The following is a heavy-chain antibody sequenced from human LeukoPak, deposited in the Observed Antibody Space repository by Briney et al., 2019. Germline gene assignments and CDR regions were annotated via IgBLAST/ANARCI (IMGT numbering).Heavy chain of an antibody. J-gene: IGHJ6*02. CDR1: GGTFSSYA. D-gene: IGHD1-26*01. CDR2: IIPILGIA. Sequence: SVKVSCKASGGTFSSYAISWVRQAPGQGLEWMGMIIPILGIANYAQKFQGRVTITADKSTSTAYMELSSLRSEDTAVYYCARDQKVGATPYFGMDVWGQGTTVTVSS. CDR3: ARDQKVGATPYFGMDV. V-gene: IGHV1-69*04.